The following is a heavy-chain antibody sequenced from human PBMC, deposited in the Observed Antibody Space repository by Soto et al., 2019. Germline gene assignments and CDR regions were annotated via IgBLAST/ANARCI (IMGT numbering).Heavy chain of an antibody. CDR1: GFSFSKYG. D-gene: IGHD3-9*01. V-gene: IGHV3-33*01. CDR3: TRDEKRYLDWLLNY. CDR2: IWYDGSNK. Sequence: GGSLRLSCEASGFSFSKYGMHWVRQAPGKGLEWVAVIWYDGSNKYYADSVKGRFTISRDNSKNMLYLQMNSLSAEDTAVYYCTRDEKRYLDWLLNYWGQGTLVTVSS. J-gene: IGHJ4*02.